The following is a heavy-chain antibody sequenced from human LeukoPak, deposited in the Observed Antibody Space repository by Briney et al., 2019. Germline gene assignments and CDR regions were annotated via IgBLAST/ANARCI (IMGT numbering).Heavy chain of an antibody. V-gene: IGHV4-59*02. Sequence: PSETLSLTCTVSGASVRSHYWSWIRQTPGKGLEWLGYGFYIGRTNYNPSLGSRVAISVDTSKNQFSLKLSSVTAADTAVYYCARERRDGYKYYFDYWGQGTLVTVSS. CDR3: ARERRDGYKYYFDY. CDR1: GASVRSHY. CDR2: GFYIGRT. J-gene: IGHJ4*02. D-gene: IGHD5-24*01.